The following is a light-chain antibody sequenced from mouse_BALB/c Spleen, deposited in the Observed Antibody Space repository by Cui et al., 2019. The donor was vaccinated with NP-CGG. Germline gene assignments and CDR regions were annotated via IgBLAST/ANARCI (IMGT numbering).Light chain of an antibody. CDR2: GTN. J-gene: IGLJ1*01. CDR1: TGAVTTSNY. Sequence: DVVIKQSALTTSPGETVTLTCRSSTGAVTTSNYANWVQEKPDHLFTGLIGGTNNRAPGVPARFSGSLIGDKAALTITGAQTEDEAIYFCALWYSNHWVFGGGTKLTVL. V-gene: IGLV1*01. CDR3: ALWYSNHWV.